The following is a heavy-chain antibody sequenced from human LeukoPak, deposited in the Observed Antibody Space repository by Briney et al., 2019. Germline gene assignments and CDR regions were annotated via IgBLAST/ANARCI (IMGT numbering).Heavy chain of an antibody. CDR3: ARLNCSGGSCYSVDH. V-gene: IGHV4-30-4*08. CDR2: IYYSGST. CDR1: GGSISSGAYY. J-gene: IGHJ5*02. Sequence: SETLSLTCTVSGGSISSGAYYWSWLRQHPGKGLEWIGYIYYSGSTYYNPSLKSRVTISIDTYKNQFSLKLSSVTAADTAVYYCARLNCSGGSCYSVDHWGQGTLVTVSS. D-gene: IGHD2-15*01.